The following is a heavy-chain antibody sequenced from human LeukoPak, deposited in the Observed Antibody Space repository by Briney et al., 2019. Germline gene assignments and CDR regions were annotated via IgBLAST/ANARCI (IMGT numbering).Heavy chain of an antibody. D-gene: IGHD2-21*02. Sequence: SVKVSCKASGGTFSSYAISWVRQAPGQGLEWMGGIIPTFGTANYAQKFQGRVTITADESTSTAYMELSSLRSEDTAVYYCAREEREYCGGDCNDAFDIWGQGTMVTVSS. CDR1: GGTFSSYA. CDR2: IIPTFGTA. J-gene: IGHJ3*02. CDR3: AREEREYCGGDCNDAFDI. V-gene: IGHV1-69*01.